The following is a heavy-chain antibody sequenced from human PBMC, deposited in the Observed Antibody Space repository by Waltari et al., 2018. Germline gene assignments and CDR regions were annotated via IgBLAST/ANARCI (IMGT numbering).Heavy chain of an antibody. J-gene: IGHJ4*02. V-gene: IGHV3-48*01. D-gene: IGHD4-17*01. CDR3: ERDSRDYGDSY. CDR1: GFTFSSYS. Sequence: EVQLVESGGGLVQPGGSLRLSCAASGFTFSSYSMNWFRQAPGKGLEWVSYISSSRSTIYYADSGKGRFTSARDNDKNSLYLQMNSLRAEDTAVYYCERDSRDYGDSYWGQGTLVTVSS. CDR2: ISSSRSTI.